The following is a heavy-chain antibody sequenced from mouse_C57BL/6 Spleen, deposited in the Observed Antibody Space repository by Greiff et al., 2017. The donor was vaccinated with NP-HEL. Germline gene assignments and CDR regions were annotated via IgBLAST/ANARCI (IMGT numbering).Heavy chain of an antibody. CDR2: IYPGDGDT. V-gene: IGHV1-80*01. J-gene: IGHJ4*01. CDR1: GYAFSSYW. CDR3: ASYSSGSYAMDY. D-gene: IGHD3-2*02. Sequence: VQLQQSGAELVKPGASVKISCKASGYAFSSYWMNWVKQRPGKGLEWIGQIYPGDGDTNYNGKFKGKATLTADKSSSTAYMQLSSLTSEDSAVYFWASYSSGSYAMDYWGQGTSVTVSS.